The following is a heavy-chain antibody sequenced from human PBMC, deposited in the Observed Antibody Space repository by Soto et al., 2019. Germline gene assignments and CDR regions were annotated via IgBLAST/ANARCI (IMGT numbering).Heavy chain of an antibody. CDR1: GGSISDGAYY. J-gene: IGHJ4*02. CDR2: IYNSGNT. Sequence: PSETLSLTCTVSGGSISDGAYYWSWIRQPPGKGLEWIGHIYNSGNTYNNPSLRSRLTISLDTSKSQFSLNLNSVTAADTAVYYCASGLSGDKVDQWGQGTLVTVPQ. V-gene: IGHV4-30-4*01. CDR3: ASGLSGDKVDQ. D-gene: IGHD2-21*01.